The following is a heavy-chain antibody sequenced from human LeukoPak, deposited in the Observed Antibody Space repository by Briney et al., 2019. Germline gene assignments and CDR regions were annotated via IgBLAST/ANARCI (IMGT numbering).Heavy chain of an antibody. V-gene: IGHV3-30*02. D-gene: IGHD3-3*01. CDR2: IRYDGSNK. J-gene: IGHJ4*02. CDR1: GFTFSSYG. CDR3: ARDPGVVAFHYFDF. Sequence: GGSLRPSCAASGFTFSSYGMHWVRQAPGKGLEWVAFIRYDGSNKYYADSVKGRFTISRDNSKNTLYLQMNSLRAEDTALYYCARDPGVVAFHYFDFWGQGTLVTVSS.